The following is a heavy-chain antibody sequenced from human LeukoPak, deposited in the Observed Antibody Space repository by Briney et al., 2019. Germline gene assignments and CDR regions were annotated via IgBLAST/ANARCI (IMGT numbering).Heavy chain of an antibody. Sequence: KPGGSLRLSCAASGFTLSDYYMTWIRQAPGKGLEWLSSISPSGSTIYYPDSVKGRFTISRDNAENSLYLQMNSLRAEDTAVHYCASAYGRLSGGFDLWGQGTMVTVSS. V-gene: IGHV3-11*01. CDR2: ISPSGSTI. CDR1: GFTLSDYY. J-gene: IGHJ3*01. D-gene: IGHD2-15*01. CDR3: ASAYGRLSGGFDL.